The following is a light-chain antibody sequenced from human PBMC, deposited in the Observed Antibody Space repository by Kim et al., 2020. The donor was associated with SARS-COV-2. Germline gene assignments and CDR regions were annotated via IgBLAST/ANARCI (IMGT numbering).Light chain of an antibody. Sequence: EIVLTQSPGTLSLSRGEGATLSCRASQSVANNYLAWYQQKPGQAPRLLIDGVSKRAPGIPDRFIGSGSVRDFSLTITRLEPEDFAMYYGQQYGSSPRTFGQGTKVDIK. CDR1: QSVANNY. J-gene: IGKJ1*01. CDR3: QQYGSSPRT. V-gene: IGKV3-20*01. CDR2: GVS.